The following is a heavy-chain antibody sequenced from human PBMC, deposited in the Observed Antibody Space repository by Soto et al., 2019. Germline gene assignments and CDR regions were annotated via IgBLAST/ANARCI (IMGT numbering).Heavy chain of an antibody. CDR2: VFYTGST. J-gene: IGHJ4*02. CDR3: VTSQKGHNWNYFDH. CDR1: MSRCCYH. D-gene: IGHD1-20*01. V-gene: IGHV4-39*01. Sequence: MSRCCYHGCCLRPSPGKGPEWIGSVFYTGSTSYNPSLESRVSVSVDTSKNQFSLKASGVSAADTAVYYCVTSQKGHNWNYFDHWAQGPLVTVS.